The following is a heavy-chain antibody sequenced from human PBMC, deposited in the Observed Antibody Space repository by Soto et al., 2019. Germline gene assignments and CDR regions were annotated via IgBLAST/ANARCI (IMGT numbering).Heavy chain of an antibody. V-gene: IGHV1-69*13. CDR2: IIPIFGTA. CDR3: ARGGSGYDTYYYYYYGMDV. J-gene: IGHJ6*02. CDR1: GGTFSSYA. Sequence: SVKGSCKASGGTFSSYAISWVRPAPGQVREWMVGIIPIFGTANSAQKFQGRVTITADESTSTAYMELTSLRAEDTAVYYCARGGSGYDTYYYYYYGMDVWGQGTTVTVSS. D-gene: IGHD5-12*01.